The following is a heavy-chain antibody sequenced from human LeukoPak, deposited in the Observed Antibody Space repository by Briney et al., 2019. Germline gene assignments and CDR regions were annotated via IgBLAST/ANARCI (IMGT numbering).Heavy chain of an antibody. Sequence: SETLSLTCTVSGGSISSGDYYWSWIRQPPGKGLEWIGEINHSGSTNYNPSLKSRVTISVDTSKNQFSLKLSSVTAADTAVYYCAKRGEGYCSGGSCYSRTQNKKRWFDPWGQGTLVTVSS. J-gene: IGHJ5*02. CDR1: GGSISSGDYY. CDR3: AKRGEGYCSGGSCYSRTQNKKRWFDP. V-gene: IGHV4-30-4*01. CDR2: INHSGST. D-gene: IGHD2-15*01.